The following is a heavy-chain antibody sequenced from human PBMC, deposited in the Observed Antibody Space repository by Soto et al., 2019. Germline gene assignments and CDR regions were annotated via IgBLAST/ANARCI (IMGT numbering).Heavy chain of an antibody. V-gene: IGHV3-30*18. J-gene: IGHJ3*02. CDR1: GFTFSSYG. Sequence: QVQLVESGGGVDQPGRSLRLSCAASGFTFSSYGMHWVRQAPGKGLEWVAVISYDGSNKYYADSVKGRFTISRDNSKNTLYLQMNSLRAEDTAVYYCAKDRGGDCSSTSCYGGAFDIWGQGTMVTVSS. CDR3: AKDRGGDCSSTSCYGGAFDI. D-gene: IGHD2-2*01. CDR2: ISYDGSNK.